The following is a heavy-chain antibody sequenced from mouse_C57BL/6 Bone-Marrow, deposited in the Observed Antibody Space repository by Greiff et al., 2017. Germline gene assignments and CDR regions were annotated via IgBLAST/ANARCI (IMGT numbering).Heavy chain of an antibody. Sequence: VQLQQPGAELVKPGASVKLSCKASGYTFPSYWMHWVQQRPGQGLEWIGMIHPNSGSTNYNEKFKSKATLTVDKSSSTAYMQLSSLTSEYSAVYYCAREVNWGPFAYWGQGTLVTVSA. J-gene: IGHJ3*01. CDR1: GYTFPSYW. V-gene: IGHV1-64*01. D-gene: IGHD4-1*01. CDR2: IHPNSGST. CDR3: AREVNWGPFAY.